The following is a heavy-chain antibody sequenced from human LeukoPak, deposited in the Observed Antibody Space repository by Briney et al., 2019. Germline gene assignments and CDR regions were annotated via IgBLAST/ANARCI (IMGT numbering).Heavy chain of an antibody. D-gene: IGHD3-3*01. V-gene: IGHV5-51*01. J-gene: IGHJ5*02. Sequence: NRGESLKISCKGSGYSFTSYWNGWVRQMPGKGLEWMGIIYPGDSDTRYSPSFQGQVTISADKSISTAYLQWSSLKASDTAMYYCAMTSVFGVVPFDPWGQGTLVTVSS. CDR3: AMTSVFGVVPFDP. CDR1: GYSFTSYW. CDR2: IYPGDSDT.